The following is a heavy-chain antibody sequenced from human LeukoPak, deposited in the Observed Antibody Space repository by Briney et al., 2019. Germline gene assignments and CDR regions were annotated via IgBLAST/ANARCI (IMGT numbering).Heavy chain of an antibody. Sequence: VASVKVSCKASGYTFTSYDINWVRQAAGQGLEWMGWMNPDSGNTGYAQKFQGRVTMTRNTSISTAYMELRSLRSDDTAVYYCARDKFGSWFDPWGQGTLVTVSS. CDR2: MNPDSGNT. V-gene: IGHV1-8*01. CDR1: GYTFTSYD. J-gene: IGHJ5*02. D-gene: IGHD3-16*01. CDR3: ARDKFGSWFDP.